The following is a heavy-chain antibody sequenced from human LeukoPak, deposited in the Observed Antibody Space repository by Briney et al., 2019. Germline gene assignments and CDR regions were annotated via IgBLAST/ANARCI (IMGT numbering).Heavy chain of an antibody. D-gene: IGHD6-19*01. Sequence: PSETLSLTCTVSGGSISSSSYYWAWIRQPPGKGLEWIGSIYYSGSTYYNPSLKSRVTISVDTSKNQFPLKLSSVTAADTAVYYCAKKSSGWYGWFDPWGQGTLVTVSS. V-gene: IGHV4-39*01. CDR2: IYYSGST. J-gene: IGHJ5*02. CDR1: GGSISSSSYY. CDR3: AKKSSGWYGWFDP.